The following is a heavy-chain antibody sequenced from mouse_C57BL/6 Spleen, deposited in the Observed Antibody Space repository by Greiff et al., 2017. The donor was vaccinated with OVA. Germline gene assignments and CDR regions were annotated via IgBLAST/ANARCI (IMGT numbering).Heavy chain of an antibody. V-gene: IGHV3-6*01. CDR2: ISYDGSN. D-gene: IGHD2-3*01. CDR3: ASLDCYHFPYWYFDV. Sequence: ESGPGLVKPSQSLSLTCSVTGYSITSGYYWNWIRQFPGNKLEWMGYISYDGSNNYNPSLKNRISITRDTSKNQFFLKLNSVTTEDTATYFCASLDCYHFPYWYFDVWGTGTTVTVSS. CDR1: GYSITSGYY. J-gene: IGHJ1*03.